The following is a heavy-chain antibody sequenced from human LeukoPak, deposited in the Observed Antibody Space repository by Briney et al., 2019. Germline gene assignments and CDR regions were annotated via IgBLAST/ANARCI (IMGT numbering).Heavy chain of an antibody. CDR2: IYHSGST. V-gene: IGHV4-30-2*01. D-gene: IGHD3-22*01. CDR1: GGSISSGGYS. J-gene: IGHJ4*02. CDR3: ARAEYYYDSSGYYPGIFDY. Sequence: SETLSLTCAVSGGSISSGGYSWSWIRQPPGKGLEWIGYIYHSGSTYYNPSLKGRVTISVDRSKNQFSLKLSSVTAADTAVYYCARAEYYYDSSGYYPGIFDYWGQGTLVTVSS.